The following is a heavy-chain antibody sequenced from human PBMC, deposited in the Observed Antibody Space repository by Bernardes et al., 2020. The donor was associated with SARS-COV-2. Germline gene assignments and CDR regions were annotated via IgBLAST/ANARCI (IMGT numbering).Heavy chain of an antibody. V-gene: IGHV3-74*03. D-gene: IGHD2-2*01. J-gene: IGHJ4*02. CDR1: GFTFSSSW. Sequence: GGSLRLSCAASGFTFSSSWMHWVRQAPGKGLVWVSRINLDGSSTTYADSVKGRFTISRDNAKNTLYLQMNSLRVEDTAVYHCARAWTVVAPFAYWGQGALVTVSS. CDR3: ARAWTVVAPFAY. CDR2: INLDGSST.